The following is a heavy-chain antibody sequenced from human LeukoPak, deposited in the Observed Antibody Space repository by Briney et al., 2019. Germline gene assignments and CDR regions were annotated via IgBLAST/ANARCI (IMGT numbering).Heavy chain of an antibody. CDR2: IYTSGST. CDR1: GGSISSYY. Sequence: KASETLSLTCTVSGGSISSYYWSWIRQPAGKGLEWIGRIYTSGSTNYNPSLKSRVTMSVDTSKNQFSLKLSSVTAADTAVYYCARDRAHSGSYSNWFDPWGQGTLVTVSS. D-gene: IGHD1-26*01. V-gene: IGHV4-4*07. J-gene: IGHJ5*02. CDR3: ARDRAHSGSYSNWFDP.